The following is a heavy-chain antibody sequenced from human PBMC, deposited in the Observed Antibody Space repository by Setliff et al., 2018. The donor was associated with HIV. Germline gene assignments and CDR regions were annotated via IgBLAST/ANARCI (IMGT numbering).Heavy chain of an antibody. Sequence: SETLSLTCAVSGYSINSGYSINDNYYWGWIRQSPGKGLEWIGSIYHTRSTYYNPSLTSRVTISVDTSKNQFSLTLRSVTAADTAVYYCARDYYSSGSYYHWFDPWGQGTQVTVSS. CDR2: IYHTRST. CDR3: ARDYYSSGSYYHWFDP. J-gene: IGHJ5*02. V-gene: IGHV4-38-2*02. D-gene: IGHD3-10*01. CDR1: GYSINSGYSINDNYY.